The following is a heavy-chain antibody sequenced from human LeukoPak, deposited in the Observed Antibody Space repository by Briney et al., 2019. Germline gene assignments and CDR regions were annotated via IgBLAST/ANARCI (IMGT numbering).Heavy chain of an antibody. V-gene: IGHV3-21*01. CDR2: ISSSSSYI. D-gene: IGHD1-14*01. CDR1: GFTFSSYS. CDR3: AKDWALPFRTDAFDI. J-gene: IGHJ3*02. Sequence: GGSLRLSCAASGFTFSSYSMNWVRQAPGKGLEWVSSISSSSSYIYYADSVKGRFTISRDNAKNSLYLQMNSLRAEDTAVYYCAKDWALPFRTDAFDIWGQGTMVTVSS.